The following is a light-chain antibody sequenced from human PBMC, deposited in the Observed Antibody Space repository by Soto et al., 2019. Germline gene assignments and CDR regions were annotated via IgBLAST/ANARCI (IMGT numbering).Light chain of an antibody. CDR1: QGIRND. V-gene: IGKV1-6*01. Sequence: IQMTQSPASLTASVGDRVTITCRASQGIRNDLDWFQQKPGKAPKLLIYAASNLQSGVPARFSGSGSGTDFTLTISSLQPEDFATYYCLQKYFYPFTFGPGTKVDIK. J-gene: IGKJ3*01. CDR3: LQKYFYPFT. CDR2: AAS.